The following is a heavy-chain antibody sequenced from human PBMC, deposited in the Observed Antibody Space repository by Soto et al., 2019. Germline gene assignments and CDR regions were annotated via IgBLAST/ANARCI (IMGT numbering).Heavy chain of an antibody. D-gene: IGHD2-8*01. CDR1: GFTFSDYT. CDR2: ILADYNT. Sequence: EVQLLESGGGLVQPGGSLTLSCAASGFTFSDYTMSWVRQAPGKVLECISVILADYNTYYTGSVRGRFTNSRDNSKNTLYLEMNSLRAEDTAVYYCARRTNGYFGYWGQGALVTVSS. V-gene: IGHV3-23*03. CDR3: ARRTNGYFGY. J-gene: IGHJ4*02.